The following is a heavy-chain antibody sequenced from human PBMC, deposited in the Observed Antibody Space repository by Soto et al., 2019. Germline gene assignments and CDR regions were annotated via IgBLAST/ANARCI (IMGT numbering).Heavy chain of an antibody. D-gene: IGHD2-2*01. CDR1: GGSISSSSYY. J-gene: IGHJ6*02. CDR3: ARAVVPAAQSMDV. V-gene: IGHV4-39*07. Sequence: PSETLSLTCTVSGGSISSSSYYWGWIRQPPGKGLEWIGSIYYSGSTSYNPSLKSRVTISVDTSKNQFSLKLSSVTAADTAVYYCARAVVPAAQSMDVWGQGTTVTVSS. CDR2: IYYSGST.